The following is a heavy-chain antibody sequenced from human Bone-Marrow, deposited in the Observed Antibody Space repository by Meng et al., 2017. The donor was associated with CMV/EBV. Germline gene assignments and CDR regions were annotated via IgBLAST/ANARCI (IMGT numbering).Heavy chain of an antibody. D-gene: IGHD1-26*01. J-gene: IGHJ1*01. CDR1: GYTFTGYY. Sequence: ASVKVSCKASGYTFTGYYMHWVRQAPGQGLEWMGWINPNSGGTNYAQKFQGRVTMTRDTSISTAYMELSRLRSDDTALYYCARESYSYSGSYEDWGQGTLVTVSS. V-gene: IGHV1-2*02. CDR2: INPNSGGT. CDR3: ARESYSYSGSYED.